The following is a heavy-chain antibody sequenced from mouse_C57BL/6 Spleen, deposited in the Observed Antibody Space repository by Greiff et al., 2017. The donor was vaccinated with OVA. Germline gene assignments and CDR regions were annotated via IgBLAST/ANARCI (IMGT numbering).Heavy chain of an antibody. CDR2: IRNKANGYTT. CDR3: ARYYYGSSYSYAMDY. Sequence: EVQRVESGGGLVQPGGSLSLSCAASGFTFTDYYMSWVRQPPGKALEWLGFIRNKANGYTTEYSASVKGRFTISRDNSQSILYHQMNALRAEDSATYYSARYYYGSSYSYAMDYWGQGTSVTVSS. CDR1: GFTFTDYY. D-gene: IGHD1-1*01. J-gene: IGHJ4*01. V-gene: IGHV7-3*01.